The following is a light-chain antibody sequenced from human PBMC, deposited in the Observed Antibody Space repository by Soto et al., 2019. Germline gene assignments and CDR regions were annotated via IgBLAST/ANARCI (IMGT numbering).Light chain of an antibody. Sequence: ALQMTQSPSSLSASVGDRVTITCRASQGIRDELGWYQQKAGKAPNLLISAASRLQSGVPSRFSGRGSGTDFTLTISSLQPEDFATYYCLQDYDYPRTFGQGTRLEIK. CDR3: LQDYDYPRT. J-gene: IGKJ5*01. CDR1: QGIRDE. V-gene: IGKV1-6*01. CDR2: AAS.